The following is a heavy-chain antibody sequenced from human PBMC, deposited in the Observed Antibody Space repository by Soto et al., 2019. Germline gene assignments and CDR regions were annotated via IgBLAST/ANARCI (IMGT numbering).Heavy chain of an antibody. J-gene: IGHJ6*02. V-gene: IGHV1-2*04. CDR3: ARDGSPVYYYGMDV. CDR2: INPNSGGT. D-gene: IGHD2-2*01. CDR1: GYTFTGYY. Sequence: ASVKVSCKASGYTFTGYYMHWVRQAPGQGLEWMGWINPNSGGTNYAQKFQGWVTMTRDTSISTAYMELSRLRSDDTAVYYCARDGSPVYYYGMDVWGQGTTVTVSS.